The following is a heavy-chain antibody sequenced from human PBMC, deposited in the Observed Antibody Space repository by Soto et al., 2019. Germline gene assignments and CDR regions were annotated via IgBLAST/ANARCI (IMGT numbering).Heavy chain of an antibody. Sequence: ASVKVSCKASGYTFTSYSMHWVRQAPGQGLEWMGIINPSGGSTSYAQKFQGRVTMTRDTSTSTVYMELSSLRSEDTAMYYCARSTMVLKDAFDSWGQGTRVTVAS. D-gene: IGHD2-8*01. CDR3: ARSTMVLKDAFDS. CDR1: GYTFTSYS. J-gene: IGHJ3*02. CDR2: INPSGGST. V-gene: IGHV1-46*01.